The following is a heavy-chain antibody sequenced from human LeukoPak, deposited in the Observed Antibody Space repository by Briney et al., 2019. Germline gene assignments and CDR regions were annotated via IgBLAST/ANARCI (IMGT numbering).Heavy chain of an antibody. D-gene: IGHD6-13*01. CDR1: GFTFSSYV. CDR2: IWYDGGNK. V-gene: IGHV3-33*01. CDR3: ARVAPIYSSSLYYLDY. Sequence: PGGSLRLSCAASGFTFSSYVMHWVRQAPGKALEWVAVIWYDGGNKYYADSVKGRFTISRDNSKNTLYLQMNSLRAEDTAVYYCARVAPIYSSSLYYLDYWGQGTLVTVSS. J-gene: IGHJ4*02.